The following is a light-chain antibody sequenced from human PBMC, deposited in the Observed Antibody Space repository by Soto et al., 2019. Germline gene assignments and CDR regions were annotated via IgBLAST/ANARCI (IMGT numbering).Light chain of an antibody. CDR1: QSIFYSSNNKNF. J-gene: IGKJ4*01. Sequence: IVMIQSPDSLAVSLVERGTINFKSSQSIFYSSNNKNFLAWYQQKPGQPPKLFIYWASTRESGVPDRFSGSESGTDFTLTISSLQAEDVAVYYCQQYYNTPPTFGGGTKVDI. CDR3: QQYYNTPPT. CDR2: WAS. V-gene: IGKV4-1*01.